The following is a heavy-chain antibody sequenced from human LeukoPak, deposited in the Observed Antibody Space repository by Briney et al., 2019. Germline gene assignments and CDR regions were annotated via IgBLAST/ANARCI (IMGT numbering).Heavy chain of an antibody. Sequence: GGSLRLSCAASGFTFSSYGMHWVRQAPGKGLVWVSRINRDGTDTIYADSVMGRFTISRDNARNTLYLQLSSLRAEDTAVYYCSRGYDGFDSGWFDPWGQGTLVTVSS. D-gene: IGHD5-12*01. J-gene: IGHJ5*02. CDR3: SRGYDGFDSGWFDP. CDR1: GFTFSSYG. CDR2: INRDGTDT. V-gene: IGHV3-74*01.